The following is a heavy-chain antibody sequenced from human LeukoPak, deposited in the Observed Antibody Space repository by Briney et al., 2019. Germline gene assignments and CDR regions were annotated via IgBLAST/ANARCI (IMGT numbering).Heavy chain of an antibody. CDR2: INQNGGEK. CDR3: ARYRHLGY. J-gene: IGHJ4*02. Sequence: PGGSLRLSCADSGFTFSGYWMNWVRQAPGKGLEWVANINQNGGEKYYVDSVKGRFTISRDNGKNSQYLQMNSLRAEDTAVYYCARYRHLGYWGQGTLVTVSS. V-gene: IGHV3-7*01. CDR1: GFTFSGYW.